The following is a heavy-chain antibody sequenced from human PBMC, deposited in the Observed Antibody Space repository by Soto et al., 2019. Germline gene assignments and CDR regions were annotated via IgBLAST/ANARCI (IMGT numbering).Heavy chain of an antibody. CDR3: ARDRSYSLDV. Sequence: EVQLVESVGGLLQPGGSLRLSCAVSGSTFSNDWMHWVRQAPGKGLVWVSHINSDGSSTNYADFVKGRFTIARDNAKNTVYLQMNSLRAEDTAVYYCARDRSYSLDVWGQGTTVTVSS. CDR2: INSDGSST. V-gene: IGHV3-74*01. CDR1: GSTFSNDW. J-gene: IGHJ6*02.